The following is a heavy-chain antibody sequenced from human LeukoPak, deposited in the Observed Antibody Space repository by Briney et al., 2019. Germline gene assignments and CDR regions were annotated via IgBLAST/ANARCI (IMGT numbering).Heavy chain of an antibody. V-gene: IGHV3-21*01. J-gene: IGHJ6*03. CDR2: ISSSSSYI. D-gene: IGHD5-24*01. CDR3: ARELSATSYYYYYYMDV. Sequence: GGSLRLSCAASGLTFSSYSMNWVRQPPRKGLEWVSSISSSSSYIYYADSVKGRFTISRDNAKNSLYLQMNSLRAEDTAVYYCARELSATSYYYYYYMDVWGKGTTVTVSS. CDR1: GLTFSSYS.